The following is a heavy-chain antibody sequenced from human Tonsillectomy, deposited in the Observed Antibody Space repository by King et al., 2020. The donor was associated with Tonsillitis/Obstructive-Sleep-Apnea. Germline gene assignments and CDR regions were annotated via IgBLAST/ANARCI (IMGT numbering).Heavy chain of an antibody. Sequence: DVQLVESGGGLIQPGGSLRLSCAASGFTVSSNYMSWVRQAPGKGLEWVSVIYSGGSTYYADSVKGRFTISRDNSKNTLYLQMNSLRAEDTAVYYCARVNVGGYCSGGSCYQTFDYWGQGTLVTVSS. V-gene: IGHV3-53*01. D-gene: IGHD2-15*01. J-gene: IGHJ4*02. CDR1: GFTVSSNY. CDR3: ARVNVGGYCSGGSCYQTFDY. CDR2: IYSGGST.